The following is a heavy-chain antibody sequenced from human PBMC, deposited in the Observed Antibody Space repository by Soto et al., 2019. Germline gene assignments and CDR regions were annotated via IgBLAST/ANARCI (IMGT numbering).Heavy chain of an antibody. Sequence: VQLVQSGAEVKKPGASVKVSCKASGYTFTSYGISWVRQAPGQGLEWMGWISAYNGNTNYAQKLQGRVTMTTDTSTSTAYMELRSLRSDDTAVYYCVIDIVVVVAAINFDYWGQGTLVTVSS. CDR1: GYTFTSYG. CDR3: VIDIVVVVAAINFDY. CDR2: ISAYNGNT. D-gene: IGHD2-15*01. J-gene: IGHJ4*02. V-gene: IGHV1-18*01.